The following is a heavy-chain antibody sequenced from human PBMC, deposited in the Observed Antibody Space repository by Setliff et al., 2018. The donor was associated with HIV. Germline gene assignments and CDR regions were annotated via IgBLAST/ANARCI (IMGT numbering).Heavy chain of an antibody. CDR1: GGSFSGFY. D-gene: IGHD3-10*01. J-gene: IGHJ3*02. CDR3: AREGGKLWFGELLYAFDI. CDR2: IHASGKT. Sequence: PSETLSLTCAVYGGSFSGFYWNWIRQPPGKGLEWIGYIHASGKTNYNPSLKSRVTTSIDMSKNQFSLKLSSVTAADTAVYYCAREGGKLWFGELLYAFDIWGQGTMVTVSS. V-gene: IGHV4-4*08.